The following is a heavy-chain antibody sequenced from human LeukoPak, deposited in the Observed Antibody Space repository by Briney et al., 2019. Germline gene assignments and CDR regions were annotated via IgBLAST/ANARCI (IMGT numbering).Heavy chain of an antibody. V-gene: IGHV4-31*03. CDR1: GGSISSGGYY. J-gene: IGHJ5*02. Sequence: TLSLTCTVSGGSISSGGYYWSWIRQHPGKGLEWIGYIYYSGSTYYNPSLKSRVTISVDTSKNQFSLKLSSVTAADTAVYYCARGPKYYDFWSGYQPARWFDPWGQGTLVTVSS. D-gene: IGHD3-3*01. CDR3: ARGPKYYDFWSGYQPARWFDP. CDR2: IYYSGST.